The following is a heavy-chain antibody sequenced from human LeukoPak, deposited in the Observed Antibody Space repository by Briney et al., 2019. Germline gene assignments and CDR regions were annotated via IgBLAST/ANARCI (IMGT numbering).Heavy chain of an antibody. J-gene: IGHJ6*03. CDR2: IIPIFGTA. Sequence: ASVKVSCKASGGTFSSYAISWVRQAPGQGLEWMGGIIPIFGTANYAQKFQGRVTITADESTSTAYMELSSLRSEDTAVYYCATRGEQLVRYYYYYMDVWGKGTTVTVSS. CDR3: ATRGEQLVRYYYYYMDV. V-gene: IGHV1-69*13. CDR1: GGTFSSYA. D-gene: IGHD6-6*01.